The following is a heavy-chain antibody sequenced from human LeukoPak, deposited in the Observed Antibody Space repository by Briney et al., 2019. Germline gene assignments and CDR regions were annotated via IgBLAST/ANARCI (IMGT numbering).Heavy chain of an antibody. CDR3: ARSRSSRRRPYYLGY. CDR1: GGSFSGYY. D-gene: IGHD2-2*01. Sequence: SETLSLTCAVYGGSFSGYYWSWIRQPPGKGLEWIGEINHSGSTNYNPSLKSRVTISVDTSKNQFSLKLSSLTAADTAVYYCARSRSSRRRPYYLGYWGQGTLVTVSS. CDR2: INHSGST. V-gene: IGHV4-34*01. J-gene: IGHJ4*02.